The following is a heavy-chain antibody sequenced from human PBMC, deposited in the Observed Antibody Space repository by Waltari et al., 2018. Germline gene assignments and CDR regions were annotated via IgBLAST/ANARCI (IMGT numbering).Heavy chain of an antibody. Sequence: QVQLVESGGGVVKPGRSLRLSCAASGFTFSSYGMPWVRQAPGKGLEWVAVIWYDGSNKYYADSVKGRFTISRDNSKNTLYLQMNSLRAEDTAVYYCARGPIAAAGDYWGQGTLVTVSS. J-gene: IGHJ4*02. CDR3: ARGPIAAAGDY. D-gene: IGHD6-13*01. V-gene: IGHV3-33*01. CDR1: GFTFSSYG. CDR2: IWYDGSNK.